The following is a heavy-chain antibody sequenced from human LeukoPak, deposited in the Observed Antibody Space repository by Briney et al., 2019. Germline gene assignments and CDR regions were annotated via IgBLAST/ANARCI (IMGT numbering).Heavy chain of an antibody. Sequence: SETLSLTCTVSGYSIASGYYWGWIRQTPGKGLEWIGSIDHSGRIYYKSSLKSRVTISVDTSKNQFSLRLSSVTAADTAVYYCSRGGLYLVRGGNYVDVWGKGSTVTVSS. CDR2: IDHSGRI. J-gene: IGHJ6*03. V-gene: IGHV4-38-2*02. D-gene: IGHD3-10*01. CDR3: SRGGLYLVRGGNYVDV. CDR1: GYSIASGYY.